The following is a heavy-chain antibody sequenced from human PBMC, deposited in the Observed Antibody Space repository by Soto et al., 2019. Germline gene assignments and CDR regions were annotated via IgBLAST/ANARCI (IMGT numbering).Heavy chain of an antibody. V-gene: IGHV3-23*01. CDR2: ISGSGGTT. CDR1: GFTFSTYA. CDR3: AKDRGGRWELPPYYFDF. D-gene: IGHD1-26*01. J-gene: IGHJ4*02. Sequence: EVQLLESGGGLVQPGGSLRLSCAASGFTFSTYAMNWVRQAPGKGLELVSGISGSGGTTYYSDSVKGRLTISRDNSNNMVYLQMNSLRVEDTAVYYCAKDRGGRWELPPYYFDFWGQGALVTVSS.